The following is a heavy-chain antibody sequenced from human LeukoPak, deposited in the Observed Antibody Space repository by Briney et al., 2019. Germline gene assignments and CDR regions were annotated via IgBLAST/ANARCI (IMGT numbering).Heavy chain of an antibody. Sequence: GASVKVSCKASGGTFSSYAISWVRQAPGQWLEWMGGIIPIFGTANYAQKFQGRVTITADESTSTAYMELSSLRSEDTAVYYCARGDERSGTGFGVATSNYYYYYMDVWGKGTTVTVSS. CDR3: ARGDERSGTGFGVATSNYYYYYMDV. D-gene: IGHD3-3*01. J-gene: IGHJ6*03. CDR2: IIPIFGTA. V-gene: IGHV1-69*13. CDR1: GGTFSSYA.